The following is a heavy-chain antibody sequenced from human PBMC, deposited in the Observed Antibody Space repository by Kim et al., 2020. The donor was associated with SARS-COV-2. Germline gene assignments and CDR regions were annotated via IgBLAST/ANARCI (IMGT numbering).Heavy chain of an antibody. D-gene: IGHD4-17*01. Sequence: ASVKVSCKASGYTFTSYAMNWVRQAPGQGLEWMGWINTNTGNPTYAQGFTGRFVFSLDTSVSTAYLQISSLKAEDTAVYYCATPNSNPHTRLFYGGPLGGPYYYGMDVWGQGTTVTVSS. CDR2: INTNTGNP. CDR1: GYTFTSYA. V-gene: IGHV7-4-1*02. J-gene: IGHJ6*02. CDR3: ATPNSNPHTRLFYGGPLGGPYYYGMDV.